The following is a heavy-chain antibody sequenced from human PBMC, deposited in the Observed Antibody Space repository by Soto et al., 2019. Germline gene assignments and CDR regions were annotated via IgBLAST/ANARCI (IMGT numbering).Heavy chain of an antibody. D-gene: IGHD3-22*01. J-gene: IGHJ4*02. CDR1: GGSISSGGYY. V-gene: IGHV4-31*03. CDR2: IYYSGST. CDR3: ARDLYDSSGLYFDY. Sequence: SETLSLTCTVSGGSISSGGYYWSWILQHPGKGLEWIGYIYYSGSTYYNPSLKSRVTISVDTSKNQFSLKLSSVTAGDTAVYYCARDLYDSSGLYFDYWGQGTLVTVSS.